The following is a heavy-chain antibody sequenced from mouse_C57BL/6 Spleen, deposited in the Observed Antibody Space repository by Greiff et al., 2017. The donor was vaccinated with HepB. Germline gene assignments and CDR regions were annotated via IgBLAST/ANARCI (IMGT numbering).Heavy chain of an antibody. Sequence: EVQLVESGGGLVKPGGSLKLSCAASGFTFSSYAMSWVRQTPEKRLEWVATISDGGSYTYYPDNVKGRFTISRDNAKNNLYLQMSHLKSEDTAMYYCARDGGYSNYGFAYWGQGTLVTVSA. J-gene: IGHJ3*01. V-gene: IGHV5-4*01. CDR2: ISDGGSYT. CDR1: GFTFSSYA. CDR3: ARDGGYSNYGFAY. D-gene: IGHD2-5*01.